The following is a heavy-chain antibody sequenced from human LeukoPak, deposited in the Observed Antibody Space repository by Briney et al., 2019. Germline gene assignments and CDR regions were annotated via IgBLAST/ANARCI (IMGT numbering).Heavy chain of an antibody. D-gene: IGHD6-19*01. CDR2: ISSSSSTI. Sequence: GGSLRLSCAASGFTFSSYSMNWVRQAPGKGLEWVSYISSSSSTIYYADSVKGRFTISRGNAKNSLYLQMNSLRAEDTAVYYCARSGWYETDPLDYWGQGTLVTVSS. J-gene: IGHJ4*02. CDR1: GFTFSSYS. V-gene: IGHV3-48*01. CDR3: ARSGWYETDPLDY.